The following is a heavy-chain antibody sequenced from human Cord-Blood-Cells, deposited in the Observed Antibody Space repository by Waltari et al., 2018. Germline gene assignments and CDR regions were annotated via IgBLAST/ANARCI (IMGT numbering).Heavy chain of an antibody. D-gene: IGHD1-7*01. Sequence: QVQLQQSGPGLVKPSQTLSLTCDISGDSVSSNSAAWNWLRQTPSRGLEWLGRTYYRSKWYNDYAVPLKSRITIHPDTSKNQFSLQLDSVIPEDTAVYYCARGELELSYYYVMDVWGKGTTVTVAS. CDR3: ARGELELSYYYVMDV. CDR1: GDSVSSNSAA. V-gene: IGHV6-1*01. CDR2: TYYRSKWYN. J-gene: IGHJ6*04.